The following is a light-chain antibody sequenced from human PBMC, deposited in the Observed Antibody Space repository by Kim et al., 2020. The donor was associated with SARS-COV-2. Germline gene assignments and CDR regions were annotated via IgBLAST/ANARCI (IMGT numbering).Light chain of an antibody. CDR1: NIGSKS. V-gene: IGLV3-21*04. Sequence: APGKTARITCGGNNIGSKSVHWYQLKPGQAPVLVIYYDSDRPSGIPERFSGSNSGNTATLTISRVEAGDEADYYCQVWDSSSDHWVFGGGTQLTVL. CDR2: YDS. J-gene: IGLJ3*02. CDR3: QVWDSSSDHWV.